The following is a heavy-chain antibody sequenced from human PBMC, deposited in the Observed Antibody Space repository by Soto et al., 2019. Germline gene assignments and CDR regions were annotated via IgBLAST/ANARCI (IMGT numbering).Heavy chain of an antibody. J-gene: IGHJ4*02. CDR3: PRGVPVGAIGRFYFDS. CDR2: LYSGGTAT. CDR1: GFSISDNY. Sequence: GGSLRLSCAASGFSISDNYMTWVRQAPGKGLEWVSVLYSGGTATSYADSVKGRFTVSRDTSKNTLSLQLDSLRAEDTAVYYCPRGVPVGAIGRFYFDSWGQGTMVAVSS. D-gene: IGHD1-26*01. V-gene: IGHV3-53*01.